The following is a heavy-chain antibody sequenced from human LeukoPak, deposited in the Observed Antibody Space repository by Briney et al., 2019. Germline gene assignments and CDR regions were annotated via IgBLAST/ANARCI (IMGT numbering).Heavy chain of an antibody. CDR2: IKEDGSEK. Sequence: PGGSLRLSCAASGFTFSSYEMNWVRQAPGKGLEWVANIKEDGSEKDYVDSVRGRFTISRDNARNSLYLQMNSLRAEDTAVYYCARDWMGYCSSNSCYLYYMDVWGKGTTVTVSS. J-gene: IGHJ6*03. V-gene: IGHV3-7*01. CDR1: GFTFSSYE. CDR3: ARDWMGYCSSNSCYLYYMDV. D-gene: IGHD2-2*01.